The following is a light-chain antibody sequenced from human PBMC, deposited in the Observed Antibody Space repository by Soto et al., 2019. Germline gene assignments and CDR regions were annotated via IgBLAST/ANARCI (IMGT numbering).Light chain of an antibody. V-gene: IGLV2-14*01. Sequence: QSALTQPASVSGSPGQSIAISCTGSSSDIGAYNYVSWYQHHPGKAPKLIIYDVTSRPSGVSSRFSGAKSGNAASLIISGLQPEDDADYFCSSYTDYGPLLIFGGGTKVTVL. CDR2: DVT. CDR3: SSYTDYGPLLI. CDR1: SSDIGAYNY. J-gene: IGLJ2*01.